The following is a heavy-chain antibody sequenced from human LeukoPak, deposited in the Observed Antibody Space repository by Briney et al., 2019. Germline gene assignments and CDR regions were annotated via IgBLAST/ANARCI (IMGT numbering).Heavy chain of an antibody. Sequence: PGGSLRLSCAASGFTFSSYGMSWVRQAPGKGLEWVSAISGSGGSTYYTDSVKGRFTISRDNPKNTLYLQMNSLRAEDTAVYYCAKDGTTYYDILTGYPNWFDPWGQGTLVTVSS. V-gene: IGHV3-23*01. CDR2: ISGSGGST. CDR1: GFTFSSYG. CDR3: AKDGTTYYDILTGYPNWFDP. J-gene: IGHJ5*02. D-gene: IGHD3-9*01.